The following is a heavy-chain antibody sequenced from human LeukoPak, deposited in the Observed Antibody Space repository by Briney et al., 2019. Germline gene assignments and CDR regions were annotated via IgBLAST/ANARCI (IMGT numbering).Heavy chain of an antibody. CDR1: GFTFSSYA. V-gene: IGHV3-23*01. D-gene: IGHD3-22*01. J-gene: IGHJ4*02. CDR2: ISGSGGTT. CDR3: ARDRHKYNYDSGGYPPY. Sequence: GGSLRLSCAVSGFTFSSYAMSWVRQAPGKGLEWVSAISGSGGTTYYADSVKGRFTISRDNSKNSLYLQMNTLRAEDTAVYYCARDRHKYNYDSGGYPPYWGQGTLVTVSS.